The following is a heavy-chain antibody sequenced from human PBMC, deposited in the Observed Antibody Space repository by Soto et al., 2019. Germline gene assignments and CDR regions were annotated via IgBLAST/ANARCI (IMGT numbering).Heavy chain of an antibody. V-gene: IGHV3-11*01. D-gene: IGHD3-10*01. CDR2: ITSSGSTI. CDR3: ARVSVWFGEFFFDY. Sequence: GGSLRLSCAASGFTFSDYYMSWIRQAPGKGLEWVSYITSSGSTIYYADSVKGRFTISRDNAKNSLYLQMNSLRAEDTAVYYCARVSVWFGEFFFDYWGQGTLVTVSS. J-gene: IGHJ4*02. CDR1: GFTFSDYY.